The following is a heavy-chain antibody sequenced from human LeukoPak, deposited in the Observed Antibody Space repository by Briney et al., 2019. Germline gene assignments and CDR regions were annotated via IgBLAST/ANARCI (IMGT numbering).Heavy chain of an antibody. CDR1: GGSISSYY. CDR2: THTSGRT. V-gene: IGHV4-4*07. Sequence: SETLSLTCTVPGGSISSYYWSWIRQPAGKGLEFVGRTHTSGRTDYNPSLRGRLTMSLDTSQNQFSLRLPSVTAADTAVYYCARTILPAQNAGAFDIWGPGTMVTVAS. CDR3: ARTILPAQNAGAFDI. D-gene: IGHD2-2*01. J-gene: IGHJ3*02.